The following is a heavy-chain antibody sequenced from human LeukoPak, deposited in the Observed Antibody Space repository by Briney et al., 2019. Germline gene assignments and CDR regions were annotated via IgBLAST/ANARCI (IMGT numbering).Heavy chain of an antibody. D-gene: IGHD2-8*01. V-gene: IGHV3-23*01. Sequence: GGSLRLSCAASGFTFSSYAMSWVRQAPGKGLDWVSAISGTGDTTYYADSVKGRFTISRDNSKNTLYLQMNNLRAEDTAVYYCAKDPSVYDYYGMDVWGQGTTVTVSS. CDR1: GFTFSSYA. CDR3: AKDPSVYDYYGMDV. CDR2: ISGTGDTT. J-gene: IGHJ6*02.